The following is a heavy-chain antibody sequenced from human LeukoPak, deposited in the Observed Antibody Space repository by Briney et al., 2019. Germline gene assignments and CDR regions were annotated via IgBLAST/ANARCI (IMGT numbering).Heavy chain of an antibody. J-gene: IGHJ5*02. D-gene: IGHD3-16*02. V-gene: IGHV4-34*01. CDR1: GGSFSGYY. Sequence: SETLSLTCAVYGGSFSGYYWSWIRQPPGKGLEWIGEINHSGSTNYNPSLKSRVTISVDTSKNQFSLKLSSVTAEDTAVYYCAREGYYDYVWGSYRYTGYNWFDPWGQGTLVTVSS. CDR3: AREGYYDYVWGSYRYTGYNWFDP. CDR2: INHSGST.